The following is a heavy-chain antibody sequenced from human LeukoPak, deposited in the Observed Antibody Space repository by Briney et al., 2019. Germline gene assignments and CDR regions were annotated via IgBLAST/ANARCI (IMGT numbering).Heavy chain of an antibody. CDR1: GYSFTNYW. V-gene: IGHV5-51*01. J-gene: IGHJ4*02. CDR2: IYPGDSDT. CDR3: ARKLGPNYFDSSAFDY. D-gene: IGHD3-22*01. Sequence: KPGESLKISCKGSGYSFTNYWIGWVRQMSGKGPEWMGIIYPGDSDTRYSLSFQGQVTISADKSISTAYLQWSSLKASDTATYYCARKLGPNYFDSSAFDYWGQGTLVTVSS.